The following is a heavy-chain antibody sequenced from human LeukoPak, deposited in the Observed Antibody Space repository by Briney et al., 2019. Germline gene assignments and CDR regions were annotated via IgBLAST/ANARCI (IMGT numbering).Heavy chain of an antibody. CDR3: AREMRGEGMITFGEVIAYFDY. CDR1: GFTFGPYT. V-gene: IGHV3-48*01. D-gene: IGHD3-16*02. J-gene: IGHJ4*02. Sequence: GGSLRLSCTASGFTFGPYTMNWVRQAPGKGLEWVSYISSSSDTIYYADSVKGRFTISRDNSKNTLYLQMNSLRAEDTAVYYCAREMRGEGMITFGEVIAYFDYWGQGTLVTVSS. CDR2: ISSSSDTI.